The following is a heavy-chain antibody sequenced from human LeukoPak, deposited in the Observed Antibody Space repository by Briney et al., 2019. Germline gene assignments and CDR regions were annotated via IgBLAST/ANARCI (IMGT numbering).Heavy chain of an antibody. CDR1: GFTFSSYA. J-gene: IGHJ4*02. V-gene: IGHV3-23*01. CDR3: AKDAPVNIVVVPAANS. Sequence: PGGSLRLSCAASGFTFSSYAMIWVRQAPGKELEWVSAISGSGGSTYYADSVKGRFTIARDNAKNTLYLQMNSLRAEDTAVYYCAKDAPVNIVVVPAANSWGQGTLVTVSS. CDR2: ISGSGGST. D-gene: IGHD2-2*01.